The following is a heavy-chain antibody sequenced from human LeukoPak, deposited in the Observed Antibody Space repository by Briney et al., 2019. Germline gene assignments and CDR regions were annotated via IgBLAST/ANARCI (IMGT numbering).Heavy chain of an antibody. V-gene: IGHV1-2*02. J-gene: IGHJ4*02. CDR1: GYTFTGSY. D-gene: IGHD3-22*01. Sequence: ASVKVSCKASGYTFTGSYMHWVRQAPGQGLEWMGWINPNSGGTNYAQKFQGRVTMTRDTSISTAYMGLSRLRSDDTAVYYCARGRYYYDTSGYYYGYWGQGTLVTVSS. CDR2: INPNSGGT. CDR3: ARGRYYYDTSGYYYGY.